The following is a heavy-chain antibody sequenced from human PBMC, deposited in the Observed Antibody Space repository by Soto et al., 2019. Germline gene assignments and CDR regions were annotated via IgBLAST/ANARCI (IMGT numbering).Heavy chain of an antibody. V-gene: IGHV3-23*01. CDR2: ISGSADST. CDR1: GFSFSSFA. J-gene: IGHJ6*02. Sequence: ESGGGFIHPGGSLRLSCAASGFSFSSFAMNWVRQAPGKGLEWVSIISGSADSTFYADSVKGRFTISRDNSKSTLYLQINSLRAEDTAVYYCAKTRGAMIYAISVYGMDVWGQGTTVTVSS. D-gene: IGHD2-8*01. CDR3: AKTRGAMIYAISVYGMDV.